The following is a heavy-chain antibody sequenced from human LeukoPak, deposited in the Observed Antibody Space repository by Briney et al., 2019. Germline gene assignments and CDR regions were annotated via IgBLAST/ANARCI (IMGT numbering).Heavy chain of an antibody. CDR1: GYTFTSYA. CDR3: ARGDDILTGYPHSGMDV. CDR2: INAGNGNT. Sequence: ASVKVSCKASGYTFTSYAMHWVRQAPGQRLEWMGWINAGNGNTKYSQKFQGRVTITRDTSASTAYMELSSLRSEDTAVYYCARGDDILTGYPHSGMDVWGQGTTVTVSS. D-gene: IGHD3-9*01. J-gene: IGHJ6*02. V-gene: IGHV1-3*01.